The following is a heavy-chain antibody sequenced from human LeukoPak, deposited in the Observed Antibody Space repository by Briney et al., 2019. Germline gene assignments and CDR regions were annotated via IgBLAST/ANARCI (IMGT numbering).Heavy chain of an antibody. J-gene: IGHJ4*02. D-gene: IGHD3-9*01. CDR3: ARDRNDVLTGFFDS. CDR2: IWYDGSNK. Sequence: PGGSLRLFCAASGFIFSRCGMNWVRQAPGKGLEWVAVIWYDGSNKYYGDSVKGRFTISRDNSKNTLNLEMNSLRAEDTAVYYCARDRNDVLTGFFDSWGQGTLVTVSS. CDR1: GFIFSRCG. V-gene: IGHV3-33*07.